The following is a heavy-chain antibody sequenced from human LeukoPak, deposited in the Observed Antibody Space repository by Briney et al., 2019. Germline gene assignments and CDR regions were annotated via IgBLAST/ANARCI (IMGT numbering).Heavy chain of an antibody. J-gene: IGHJ5*02. CDR3: ARRVTSNWFDP. D-gene: IGHD2-21*02. CDR1: GASLSRYY. Sequence: SETLSLTCTVSGASLSRYYWRWMRQPPGKGLEWIGYMYQTGSHNYNPSLTRRGTISADTSKNQFSLRLSSVTATDTAVYYCARRVTSNWFDPWGQGTLVTVSS. V-gene: IGHV4-59*08. CDR2: MYQTGSH.